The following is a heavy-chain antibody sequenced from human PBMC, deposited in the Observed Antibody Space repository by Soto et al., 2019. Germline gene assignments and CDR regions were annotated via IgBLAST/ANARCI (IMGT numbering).Heavy chain of an antibody. D-gene: IGHD3-9*01. CDR1: GFTFSSYA. CDR2: ISSNGGST. Sequence: PGGSLRLSCSASGFTFSSYAMHWVRQAPGKGLEYVSAISSNGGSTYYADSVKGRFTISRDNSKNTLYLQMSSLRAEDTAVYYCVKVPYFDWLPPGMDVWGQGTTVTVSS. J-gene: IGHJ6*02. V-gene: IGHV3-64D*06. CDR3: VKVPYFDWLPPGMDV.